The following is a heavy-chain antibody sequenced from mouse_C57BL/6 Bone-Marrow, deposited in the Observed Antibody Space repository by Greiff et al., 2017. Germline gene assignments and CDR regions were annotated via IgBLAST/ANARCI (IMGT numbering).Heavy chain of an antibody. CDR2: IYPGSGNT. CDR1: GYSFTSYY. CDR3: AELGPYYFDY. D-gene: IGHD4-1*01. J-gene: IGHJ2*01. V-gene: IGHV1-66*01. Sequence: QVQLQQPGAELVMPGASVKISCKASGYSFTSYYIHWVKQRPGQGLEWIGWIYPGSGNTKYNEKFKGKATLTADTSSSTAYMQLSSLTSEDSAVYYCAELGPYYFDYWGQGTTLTVSS.